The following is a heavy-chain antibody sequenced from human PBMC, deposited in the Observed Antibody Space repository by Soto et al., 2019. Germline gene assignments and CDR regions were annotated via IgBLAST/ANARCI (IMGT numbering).Heavy chain of an antibody. CDR1: GGSISSGDYY. D-gene: IGHD3-16*02. Sequence: QVQLHESGPGLVKPSQTLSLTCTVPGGSISSGDYYWSWIRQPPGKGLEWIGYVYYSGSTNYNPSLSSRVTISVDTSKNPFSLNLSSVTAADTAVYYCARIVESGYTIDFDLWGRGTLVTVSS. V-gene: IGHV4-30-4*01. CDR2: VYYSGST. J-gene: IGHJ2*01. CDR3: ARIVESGYTIDFDL.